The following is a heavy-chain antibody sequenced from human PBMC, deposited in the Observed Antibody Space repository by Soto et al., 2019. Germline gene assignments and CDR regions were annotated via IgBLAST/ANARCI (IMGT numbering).Heavy chain of an antibody. J-gene: IGHJ4*02. CDR3: ARLTLAQDSSGYHIFDY. V-gene: IGHV5-51*01. Sequence: GESLKISCKGSGYSFTSYWIGWVRQMPGKGLEWMGIIYPGDSDTRYSPSFQGQVTISADKSISTAYLQWSSLKASDTAMYYCARLTLAQDSSGYHIFDYWGLGTRVTFSS. CDR2: IYPGDSDT. D-gene: IGHD3-22*01. CDR1: GYSFTSYW.